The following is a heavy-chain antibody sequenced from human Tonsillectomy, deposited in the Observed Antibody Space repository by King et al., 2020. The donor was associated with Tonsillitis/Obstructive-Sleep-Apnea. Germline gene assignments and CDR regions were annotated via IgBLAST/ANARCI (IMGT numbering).Heavy chain of an antibody. CDR1: GGSISSYY. V-gene: IGHV4-59*01. CDR2: IYYSGST. D-gene: IGHD4-17*01. J-gene: IGHJ4*02. Sequence: QLQESGPGLVKPSETLYLTCTVSGGSISSYYWSWIRQPPGKGLEWIGYIYYSGSTNYNPSLERRVTISVDTSKNQFSLKLSSVTAADTAVYYCARGGASSTTVTNYWGQGTLVTVSS. CDR3: ARGGASSTTVTNY.